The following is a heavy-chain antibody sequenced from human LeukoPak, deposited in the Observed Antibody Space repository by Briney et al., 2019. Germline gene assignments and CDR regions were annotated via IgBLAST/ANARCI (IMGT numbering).Heavy chain of an antibody. CDR3: GGRGLGRFDY. CDR2: IYHSGST. V-gene: IGHV4-38-2*02. Sequence: SETLSLTCTVSGYSISSGYYWGWIRQPPGKGLEWIGSIYHSGSTYYNPSLKSRVTISVDTSKNQFSLKLSSVTAADTAVYYCGGRGLGRFDYWGQGTLVTVSS. D-gene: IGHD1-26*01. J-gene: IGHJ4*02. CDR1: GYSISSGYY.